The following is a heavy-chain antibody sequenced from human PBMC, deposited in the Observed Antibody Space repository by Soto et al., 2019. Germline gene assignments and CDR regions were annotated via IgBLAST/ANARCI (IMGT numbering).Heavy chain of an antibody. J-gene: IGHJ6*03. D-gene: IGHD6-6*01. CDR2: MNPNSGNT. Sequence: ASVKVSCKASGYTFTSYDINWVRQATGQGLEWMGWMNPNSGNTGYAQKFQGRVTMTRNTSISTAYMKLSSLRSEDTAVYYCSRRGIAARASQSYYYYYYYMDVWGKGTTVTVSS. V-gene: IGHV1-8*01. CDR3: SRRGIAARASQSYYYYYYYMDV. CDR1: GYTFTSYD.